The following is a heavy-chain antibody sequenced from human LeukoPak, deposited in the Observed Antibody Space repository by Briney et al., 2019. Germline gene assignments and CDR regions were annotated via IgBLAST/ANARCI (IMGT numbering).Heavy chain of an antibody. V-gene: IGHV3-21*01. CDR1: GFTVRSNH. Sequence: PGGSLRLSCAASGFTVRSNHMSWVRQAPGKGLEWVSSISSSSSYIYYADSVKGRFTISRDNAKNSLYLQMNSLRAEDTAVYYCARAVNGDLDYWGQGTLVTVSS. CDR3: ARAVNGDLDY. D-gene: IGHD4-17*01. J-gene: IGHJ4*02. CDR2: ISSSSSYI.